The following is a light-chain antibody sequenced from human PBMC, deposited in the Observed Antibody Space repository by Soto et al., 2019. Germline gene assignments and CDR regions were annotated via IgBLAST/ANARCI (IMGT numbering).Light chain of an antibody. Sequence: DIQMTQSPSSVSSSVGDRVTITCRASQSIDNYLSWYQQIPGKAPKLLIYAASNLQRGVPSRFSGSGSGTEFTLTISNLQPDDFAVYYCQQCFSLPPTFGHGTKVDI. CDR3: QQCFSLPPT. CDR1: QSIDNY. CDR2: AAS. J-gene: IGKJ1*01. V-gene: IGKV1-39*01.